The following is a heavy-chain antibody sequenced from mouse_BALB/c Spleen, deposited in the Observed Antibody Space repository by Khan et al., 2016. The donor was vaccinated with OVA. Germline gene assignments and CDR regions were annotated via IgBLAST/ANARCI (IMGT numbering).Heavy chain of an antibody. CDR2: ISNLAYSI. J-gene: IGHJ4*01. Sequence: EVELVVSGGGFVQPGGSRKLSCAASGFTFSDSGLAWVRQAPGKGPEWVAFISNLAYSIYYADTVTGRFTISRENAKNTLYLEMSSLRSEDTAMYYCARSWAMDYWGQGTSVTVSS. CDR3: ARSWAMDY. CDR1: GFTFSDSG. V-gene: IGHV5-15*02.